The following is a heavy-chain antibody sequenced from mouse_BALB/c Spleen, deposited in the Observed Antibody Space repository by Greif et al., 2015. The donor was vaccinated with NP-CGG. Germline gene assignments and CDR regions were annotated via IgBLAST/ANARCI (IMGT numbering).Heavy chain of an antibody. Sequence: QVQLQQSGAELVKPGASVKMSCKASGYTFTSYWMHWVKQRPGQGLEWIGVIDPSDSYTSYNQKFKGKATLTVDTSSSTAYMQLSSLTSEDSAVYYCTRGYYGYVNWYFDVWGAGTTVTVSS. V-gene: IGHV1S127*01. CDR1: GYTFTSYW. J-gene: IGHJ1*01. D-gene: IGHD1-2*01. CDR3: TRGYYGYVNWYFDV. CDR2: IDPSDSYT.